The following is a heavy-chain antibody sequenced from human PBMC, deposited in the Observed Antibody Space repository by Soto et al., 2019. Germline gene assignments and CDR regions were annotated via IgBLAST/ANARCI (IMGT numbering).Heavy chain of an antibody. V-gene: IGHV3-23*01. J-gene: IGHJ3*02. Sequence: GGSLRLSCAASGFTFSSYAMSWVRQAPGKGLEWVSAISGSGGSTYYADSVKGRFTISRDNSKNTLYLQMNSLRAEDTAVYYCARDPYCSGGSCYLEGDAFDIWGQGTMVTVSS. CDR3: ARDPYCSGGSCYLEGDAFDI. D-gene: IGHD2-15*01. CDR2: ISGSGGST. CDR1: GFTFSSYA.